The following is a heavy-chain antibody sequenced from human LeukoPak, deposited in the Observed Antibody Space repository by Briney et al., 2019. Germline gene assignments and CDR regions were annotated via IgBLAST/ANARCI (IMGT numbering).Heavy chain of an antibody. Sequence: ASVKVSCKTSGYTFTNYYIHWVRQAPGQGLEWMGILNPSGGSTTHAQKLQGRVTMTTDTSTSTAYMELRSLRSDDTAVYYCARMLYSYGLTSDYWGQGTLVTVSS. V-gene: IGHV1-46*01. CDR1: GYTFTNYY. J-gene: IGHJ4*02. CDR3: ARMLYSYGLTSDY. CDR2: LNPSGGST. D-gene: IGHD5-18*01.